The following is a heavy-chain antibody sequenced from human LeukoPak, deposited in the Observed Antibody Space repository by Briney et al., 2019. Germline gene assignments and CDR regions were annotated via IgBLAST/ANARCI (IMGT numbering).Heavy chain of an antibody. CDR1: GYTFTGYY. J-gene: IGHJ4*02. CDR2: INPNSGGT. CDR3: ARDLSVIVVGLYESHFDY. V-gene: IGHV1-2*02. Sequence: ASVKVSCEASGYTFTGYYMHWVRQAPGQGLEWMGWINPNSGGTNYAQKFQGRVTMTRDTSISTAYMELSRLRSDDTAVYYCARDLSVIVVGLYESHFDYWGQGTLVTVSS. D-gene: IGHD3-22*01.